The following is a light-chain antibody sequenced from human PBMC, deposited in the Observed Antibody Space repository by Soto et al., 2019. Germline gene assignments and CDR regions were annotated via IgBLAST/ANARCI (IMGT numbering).Light chain of an antibody. J-gene: IGLJ1*01. CDR2: EVI. CDR1: SSHFGAGFD. Sequence: QSVLTQPPSVSGAPGQRVTISCTGSSSHFGAGFDVHWYRQLPGKAPQLIIYEVINRPSGVAPRFSGSKSANTASLTISGLQAEDEGDYYCCSYTTSTAFYVFGTGTKVTVL. CDR3: CSYTTSTAFYV. V-gene: IGLV1-40*01.